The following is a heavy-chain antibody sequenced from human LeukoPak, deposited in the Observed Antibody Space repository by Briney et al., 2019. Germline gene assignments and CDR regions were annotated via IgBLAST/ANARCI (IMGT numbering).Heavy chain of an antibody. CDR1: GFTFSSYE. Sequence: TGGSLRLSCAASGFTFSSYEMNWVHQAPGKGLEWVSYISSSGSTIYYADSVKGRFTISRDNAKNSLYLQMNSLRAEDTAVYYCARVSRVYYGMDVWGKGTTVTVSS. J-gene: IGHJ6*04. CDR2: ISSSGSTI. V-gene: IGHV3-48*03. CDR3: ARVSRVYYGMDV. D-gene: IGHD2-2*01.